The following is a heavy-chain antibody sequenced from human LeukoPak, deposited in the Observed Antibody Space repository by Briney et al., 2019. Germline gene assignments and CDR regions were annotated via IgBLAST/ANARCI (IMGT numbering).Heavy chain of an antibody. J-gene: IGHJ5*02. CDR1: RFTFSSTY. D-gene: IGHD4-17*01. Sequence: GGSLRLSCAASRFTFSSTYMNWVRQAPGKGLERVSVIFGGGGTYYADSVKGRFIISRDNSKNTLHLQMNSLRAEDTAVYFCARELVYGDPFDPWGQGTLVTVSS. CDR3: ARELVYGDPFDP. V-gene: IGHV3-66*01. CDR2: IFGGGGT.